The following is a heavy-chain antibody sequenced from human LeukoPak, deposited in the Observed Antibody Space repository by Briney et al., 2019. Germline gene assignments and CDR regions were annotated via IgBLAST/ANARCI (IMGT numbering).Heavy chain of an antibody. CDR3: ARVFYISPYYDSSGYYAG. Sequence: PGGSLRLSCAASGFTFSSYWMHWVRQAPGRGLVWVSRINSDGSSRSYADSVKGRFTISRDNAKNTLYLQMNSLRAEDTAVYYCARVFYISPYYDSSGYYAGWGQGTLVTVSS. CDR2: INSDGSSR. J-gene: IGHJ4*02. CDR1: GFTFSSYW. D-gene: IGHD3-22*01. V-gene: IGHV3-74*01.